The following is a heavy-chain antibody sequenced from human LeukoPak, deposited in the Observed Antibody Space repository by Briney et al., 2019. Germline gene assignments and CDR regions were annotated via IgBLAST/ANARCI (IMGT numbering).Heavy chain of an antibody. J-gene: IGHJ3*01. D-gene: IGHD4-23*01. CDR2: LNWNGGRT. V-gene: IGHV3-20*04. CDR3: ARDLHINVVTPGSTGLDS. Sequence: GGPLRLSCEANGFTFDDYGMSWVRQAPGKGLGWVAGLNWNGGRTGYAESLKGRFTISRDNAKSSLFLQMDSLRAEDTALYYCARDLHINVVTPGSTGLDSWGQGTMVTVSS. CDR1: GFTFDDYG.